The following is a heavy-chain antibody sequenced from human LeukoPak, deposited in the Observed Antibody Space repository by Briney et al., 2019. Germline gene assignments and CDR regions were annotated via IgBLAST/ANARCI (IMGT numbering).Heavy chain of an antibody. CDR3: ATYGGSDY. D-gene: IGHD4/OR15-4a*01. J-gene: IGHJ4*02. CDR1: GGSFSGYY. V-gene: IGHV4-34*01. CDR2: INHSGST. Sequence: SETLSLTCAVYGGSFSGYYWSWIRQPPGKGLEWIGEINHSGSTNYNPSLKSRVTISVDTSKNQFSLKLSSVTAADTAMYYCATYGGSDYWGQGTLVTVSS.